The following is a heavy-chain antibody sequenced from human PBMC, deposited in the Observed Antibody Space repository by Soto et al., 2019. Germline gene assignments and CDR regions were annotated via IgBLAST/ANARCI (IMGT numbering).Heavy chain of an antibody. CDR2: IYYSGTS. CDR3: ARLHCVSHNCVPLDP. Sequence: QLQLQESGPGLVKPSETLSLTCTVSGGSISDDTYYWGWIRQPPGKGLEGIGSIYYSGTSSYNPSLKSRVTMSVDTSKKQLSLRLSSVTAADTAVYYCARLHCVSHNCVPLDPWGQGTLVIVSS. V-gene: IGHV4-39*01. J-gene: IGHJ5*02. D-gene: IGHD1-1*01. CDR1: GGSISDDTYY.